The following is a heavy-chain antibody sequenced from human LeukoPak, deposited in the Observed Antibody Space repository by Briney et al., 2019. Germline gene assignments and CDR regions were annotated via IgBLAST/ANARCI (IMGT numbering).Heavy chain of an antibody. V-gene: IGHV4-4*02. CDR3: ARGGIAAALDAFDI. CDR1: GGSISSSNW. J-gene: IGHJ3*02. CDR2: IYSSGST. Sequence: SETLSLTCAVSGGSISSSNWWSWVRQPPGKGLEWIGHIYSSGSTNYNPSLKSRVTISVDTSKNQFSLKLGSVTAADTAVYYCARGGIAAALDAFDIWGQGTMVTVSS. D-gene: IGHD6-13*01.